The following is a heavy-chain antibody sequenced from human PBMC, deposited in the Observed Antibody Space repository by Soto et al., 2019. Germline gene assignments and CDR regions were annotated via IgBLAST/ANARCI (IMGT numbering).Heavy chain of an antibody. Sequence: SETLSLTCTVSGGSISSYYWSWIRQPPGKGLEWIGYIYYSGSTNYNPSLKSRVTISVDTSKNQFSLKLSSVTAADTAVYYCARQMVTTPLYYFDYWGQGTLVTDSS. J-gene: IGHJ4*02. CDR2: IYYSGST. V-gene: IGHV4-59*08. CDR1: GGSISSYY. D-gene: IGHD4-17*01. CDR3: ARQMVTTPLYYFDY.